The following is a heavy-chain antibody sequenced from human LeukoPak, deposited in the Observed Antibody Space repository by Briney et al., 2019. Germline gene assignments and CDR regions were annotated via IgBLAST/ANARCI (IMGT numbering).Heavy chain of an antibody. J-gene: IGHJ5*02. V-gene: IGHV3-74*01. CDR2: IYSDGSRT. Sequence: GGSLRLSCAASGFTFSSYWMHWVRQAPGKGLVWVSRIYSDGSRTNYADSVKGRFTISRDNAKNTPYLQMNSLRAEDTAVYHCARDLCTSTGCQYWFDPWGQGTLVTVSS. D-gene: IGHD2-2*01. CDR1: GFTFSSYW. CDR3: ARDLCTSTGCQYWFDP.